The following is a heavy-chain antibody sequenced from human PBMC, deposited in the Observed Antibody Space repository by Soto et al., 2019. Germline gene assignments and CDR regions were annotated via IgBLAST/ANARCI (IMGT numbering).Heavy chain of an antibody. Sequence: SLRLSCAASGFTFSNHWMNWVRQVPGRGMEWVAKIKEDGSSTYFADSVRGRFTISRDNAKNALFLRMNSLRVEDTAIYYCATDVEWSLEFWGLGTLV. D-gene: IGHD3-3*01. CDR2: IKEDGSST. CDR3: ATDVEWSLEF. V-gene: IGHV3-7*01. J-gene: IGHJ4*02. CDR1: GFTFSNHW.